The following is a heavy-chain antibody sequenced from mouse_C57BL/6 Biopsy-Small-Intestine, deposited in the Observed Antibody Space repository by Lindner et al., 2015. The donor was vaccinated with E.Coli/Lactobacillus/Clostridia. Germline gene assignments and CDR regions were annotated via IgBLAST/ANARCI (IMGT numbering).Heavy chain of an antibody. CDR2: INPSGGST. CDR1: GYAFTSYF. J-gene: IGHJ4*01. Sequence: SVKVSCKASGYAFTSYFIHWVRQAPGQGLEWMGVINPSGGSTSYAQKFQGRVTLTRDTSTSTVYMELSSLRFEDRAVYYCTRTPGFCSGGSCYYNWFDPWGQGSLVTVSS. D-gene: IGHD1-1*01. V-gene: IGHV1-55*01. CDR3: TRTPGFCSGGSCYYNWFDP.